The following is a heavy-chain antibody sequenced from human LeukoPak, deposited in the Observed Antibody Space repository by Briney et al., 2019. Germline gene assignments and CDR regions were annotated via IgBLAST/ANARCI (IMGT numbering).Heavy chain of an antibody. J-gene: IGHJ4*02. Sequence: SGPTLVNPTQTLTLTCTFSGFSLSTSGVGVGWIRQPPGKALEWLALIYWNDDKRYSPSLKSRLTITKDNSKNQVVLTMTNMDPVDTATYYCAHRPPYYGSGSYYPNLFDYWGQGTLVTVSS. D-gene: IGHD3-10*01. CDR2: IYWNDDK. CDR3: AHRPPYYGSGSYYPNLFDY. CDR1: GFSLSTSGVG. V-gene: IGHV2-5*01.